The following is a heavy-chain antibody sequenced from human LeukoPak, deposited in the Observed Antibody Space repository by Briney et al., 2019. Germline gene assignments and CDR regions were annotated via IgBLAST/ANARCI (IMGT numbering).Heavy chain of an antibody. CDR3: ARFPNSGEGYCSSTSCYIFGY. D-gene: IGHD2-2*02. J-gene: IGHJ4*02. CDR1: GFTFSSYS. V-gene: IGHV3-21*01. Sequence: PGGSLRLSCAASGFTFSSYSMNWVRQAPGKGLEWVSSISSSSSYIYYADSLKGRFTISRDNAKNSLYLQMNSLRAEDTAVYYCARFPNSGEGYCSSTSCYIFGYWGQGTLVTVSS. CDR2: ISSSSSYI.